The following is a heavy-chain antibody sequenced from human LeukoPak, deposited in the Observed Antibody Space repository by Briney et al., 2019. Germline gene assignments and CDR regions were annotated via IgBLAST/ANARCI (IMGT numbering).Heavy chain of an antibody. Sequence: SETLSLTCAVYGGSYSGYYWSWIRQPPGKGLEWIGEINHSGSTNYNPSLKSRVTISVDTSKNQFSLKLSSATAPTTAVYYCASHFVVSGTRGFDYWGQGILVTVSS. CDR2: INHSGST. CDR1: GGSYSGYY. CDR3: ASHFVVSGTRGFDY. V-gene: IGHV4-34*01. D-gene: IGHD2-21*01. J-gene: IGHJ4*02.